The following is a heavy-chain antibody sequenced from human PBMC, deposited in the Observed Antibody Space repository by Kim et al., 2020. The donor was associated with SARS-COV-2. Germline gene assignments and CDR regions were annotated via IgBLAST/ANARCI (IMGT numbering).Heavy chain of an antibody. Sequence: GGSLRLSCAASGFTFSSYGMHWVRQAPGKGLEWVAYISYDGSNTYYADSAKGRFTISRDNTKNTLYLQRNSLRAEDTAVYYSAKDIGSEAVVVTAHFGYWGQGKLVTVSS. V-gene: IGHV3-30*18. CDR1: GFTFSSYG. J-gene: IGHJ4*02. D-gene: IGHD2-21*02. CDR2: ISYDGSNT. CDR3: AKDIGSEAVVVTAHFGY.